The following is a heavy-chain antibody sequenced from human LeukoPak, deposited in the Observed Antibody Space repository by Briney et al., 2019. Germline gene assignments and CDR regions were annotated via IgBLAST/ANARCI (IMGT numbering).Heavy chain of an antibody. J-gene: IGHJ4*02. D-gene: IGHD2-2*02. V-gene: IGHV3-48*03. CDR3: ARDAQDTFFDY. CDR1: GFTFGDYA. Sequence: GGSLRLSCRASGFTFGDYAMTWVRQAPGKGLEWVSYISSSGSTIYYADSVKGRFTISRDNAKNSLYLQMNSLRAEDTAVYYCARDAQDTFFDYWGQGTLVTVSS. CDR2: ISSSGSTI.